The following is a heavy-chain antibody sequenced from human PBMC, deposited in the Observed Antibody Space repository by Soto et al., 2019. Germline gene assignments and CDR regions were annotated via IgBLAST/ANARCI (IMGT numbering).Heavy chain of an antibody. Sequence: QVQLQQWGAEVLKPSETLSLTCVVNGGSFSGYYWSWIRQSPGKGLEWIGEINDSGITDSNPSLESRVTISVDISKNQFSLSLKSVTAADSAVYHCARGRSSVPDRRGIGYYGLDVWGQGTTVTVSS. D-gene: IGHD6-6*01. CDR1: GGSFSGYY. J-gene: IGHJ6*02. CDR3: ARGRSSVPDRRGIGYYGLDV. V-gene: IGHV4-34*01. CDR2: INDSGIT.